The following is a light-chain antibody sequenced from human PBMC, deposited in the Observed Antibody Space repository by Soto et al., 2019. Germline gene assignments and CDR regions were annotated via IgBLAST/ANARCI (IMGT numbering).Light chain of an antibody. V-gene: IGKV4-1*01. Sequence: DIVMTQSPDSLAVSLGERATINCKSSQSVLYSSNNKNYLAWYRQKPGQPPNLLIYWASTRESGVPDRFSGSGSGTDFTLTISSRQAEDVAVYYCQQYYSTPLTFGGGTKVEIK. CDR1: QSVLYSSNNKNY. CDR2: WAS. CDR3: QQYYSTPLT. J-gene: IGKJ4*01.